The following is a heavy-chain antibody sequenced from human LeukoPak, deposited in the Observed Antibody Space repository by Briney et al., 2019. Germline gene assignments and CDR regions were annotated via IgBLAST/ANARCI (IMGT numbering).Heavy chain of an antibody. CDR3: AKVWIAAPYY. D-gene: IGHD2-21*01. CDR2: ISSSTSYI. CDR1: GFTFSSYS. V-gene: IGHV3-21*04. J-gene: IGHJ4*02. Sequence: GGSLRLSCAASGFTFSSYSMNWIRQAPGKGLEWVSSISSSTSYIYYADSVKGRFTISKDNAKNSLYLQMNSLRAEDTAVYYCAKVWIAAPYYWGQGTLVTVSS.